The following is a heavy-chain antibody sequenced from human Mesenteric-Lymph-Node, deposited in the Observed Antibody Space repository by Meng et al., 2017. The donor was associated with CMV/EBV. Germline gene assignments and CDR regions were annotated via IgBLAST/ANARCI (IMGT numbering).Heavy chain of an antibody. CDR2: IYYGGST. D-gene: IGHD1-7*01. CDR3: VKDVGTGTTCY. CDR1: GGSISSSGYY. Sequence: SETLSLTCSVSGGSISSSGYYWGWIRQPPGKGLEWIGSIYYGGSTYYSPSLKSRVTILIDTSKNQFSLKLNSVTAADTAVYYCVKDVGTGTTCYWGQGTLVTVSS. V-gene: IGHV4-39*07. J-gene: IGHJ4*02.